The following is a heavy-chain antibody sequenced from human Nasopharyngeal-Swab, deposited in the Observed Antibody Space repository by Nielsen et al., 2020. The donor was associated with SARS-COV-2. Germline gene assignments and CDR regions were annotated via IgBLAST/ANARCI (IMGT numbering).Heavy chain of an antibody. D-gene: IGHD1-26*01. J-gene: IGHJ4*02. V-gene: IGHV5-51*01. Sequence: ESLTISCKGSGYIFTSYWIGWVRQMPGKGLEWMGIIYPADSDSRYSLSFQGQVSISVDKSISTAYLQWNTLKASDTAIYYCVRRAFSASYFYFDYWGPGTLVTVSS. CDR2: IYPADSDS. CDR1: GYIFTSYW. CDR3: VRRAFSASYFYFDY.